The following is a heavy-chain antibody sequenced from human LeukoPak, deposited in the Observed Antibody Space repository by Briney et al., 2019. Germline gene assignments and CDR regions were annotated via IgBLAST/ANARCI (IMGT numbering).Heavy chain of an antibody. V-gene: IGHV4-30-4*01. D-gene: IGHD3-10*01. Sequence: SQTLSLTCTVSGGSISSGNYYYSWIRQPPGKGLEWIGYIYYSGNTYYNPSLKSRVTISVDTSKNQFSLKLSSVTAADTAVYYCATDGERRLRGVLGYWGQGTLVTVSS. CDR3: ATDGERRLRGVLGY. J-gene: IGHJ4*02. CDR2: IYYSGNT. CDR1: GGSISSGNYY.